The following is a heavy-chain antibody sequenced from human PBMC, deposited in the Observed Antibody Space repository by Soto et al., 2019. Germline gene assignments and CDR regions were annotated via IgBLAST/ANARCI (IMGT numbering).Heavy chain of an antibody. CDR2: ITSNGGST. V-gene: IGHV3-64D*06. Sequence: GGSLRLSCSASGFTFSSYVMNWVRQAPGKGLEYVSGITSNGGSTFYADSVKGRFIISRDNSQNTVYLQMSSLTTADTAVYYCLVASAAYWGQGTQVTVSS. J-gene: IGHJ4*02. D-gene: IGHD6-13*01. CDR3: LVASAAY. CDR1: GFTFSSYV.